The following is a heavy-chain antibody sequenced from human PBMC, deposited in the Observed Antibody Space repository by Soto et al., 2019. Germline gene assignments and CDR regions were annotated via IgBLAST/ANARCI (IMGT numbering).Heavy chain of an antibody. J-gene: IGHJ6*03. CDR2: IYHIGST. Sequence: QVQLQESGPGLVKPSGTLSLTCAVSSGSISSSNWWSWVRQPPGKGLEWIGEIYHIGSTNHNPSLKSRVTISVDKSKNQLSLKLSSVTAADTAVYYCARVYCSGGSCYPRYYYYMDVWGKGTTVTVSS. CDR1: SGSISSSNW. V-gene: IGHV4-4*02. D-gene: IGHD2-15*01. CDR3: ARVYCSGGSCYPRYYYYMDV.